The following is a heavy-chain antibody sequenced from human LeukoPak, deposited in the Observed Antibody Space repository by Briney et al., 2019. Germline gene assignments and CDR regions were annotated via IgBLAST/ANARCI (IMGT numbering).Heavy chain of an antibody. Sequence: GESLQISCKGSGYSFTSYWIGWVRQMPGKGLEWMGIIYPGDSDTRYSPSFQGQVTISADKSISTAYLQWSSLKASDTAMYYCARRFTVTDPFDYWGREPWSPSPQ. CDR2: IYPGDSDT. CDR1: GYSFTSYW. V-gene: IGHV5-51*01. D-gene: IGHD4-11*01. CDR3: ARRFTVTDPFDY. J-gene: IGHJ4*02.